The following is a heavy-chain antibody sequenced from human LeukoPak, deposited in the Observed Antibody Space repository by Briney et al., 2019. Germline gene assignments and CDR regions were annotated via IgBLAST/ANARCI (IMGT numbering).Heavy chain of an antibody. Sequence: PSETLSLTCAVSGYSISSGYYWGWIRQPPGEGLEWIGTIYHSGSTYYNPSLKSRVTISVDTSKNQFSLKLSSVTAADTAVYYCARILRYYDSSGYFLYYFDYWGQGTLVTVSS. CDR1: GYSISSGYY. D-gene: IGHD3-22*01. J-gene: IGHJ4*02. CDR3: ARILRYYDSSGYFLYYFDY. V-gene: IGHV4-38-2*01. CDR2: IYHSGST.